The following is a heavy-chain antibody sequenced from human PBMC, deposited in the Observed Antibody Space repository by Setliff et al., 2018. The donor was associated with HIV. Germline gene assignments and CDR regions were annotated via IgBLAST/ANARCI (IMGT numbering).Heavy chain of an antibody. D-gene: IGHD1-26*01. Sequence: SETLSLTCTVSGGSIGSTSYFWAWIRQSPVKGLEWIGSIFYSGTTYYNPSLKSRVTISVDTSRNEFFLNMGSVTAADTAVYFCTRGPARRYPGSTVYGLWGQGTPVTVSS. CDR3: TRGPARRYPGSTVYGL. CDR2: IFYSGTT. V-gene: IGHV4-39*07. J-gene: IGHJ1*01. CDR1: GGSIGSTSYF.